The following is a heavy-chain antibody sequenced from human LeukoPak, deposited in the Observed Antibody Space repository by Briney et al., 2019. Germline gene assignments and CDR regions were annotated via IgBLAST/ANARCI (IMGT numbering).Heavy chain of an antibody. CDR3: ARLIMITFGGVRGLDY. V-gene: IGHV5-51*01. CDR2: IYPGDSDT. CDR1: GYSFTSYW. D-gene: IGHD3-16*01. Sequence: GESLQISCKGSGYSFTSYWIGWVRQVPGKGLEWMGIIYPGDSDTRYSPSFQGQVTISADKSISTAYLQWSSLKASDTAMYYCARLIMITFGGVRGLDYWGQGTLVTVSS. J-gene: IGHJ4*02.